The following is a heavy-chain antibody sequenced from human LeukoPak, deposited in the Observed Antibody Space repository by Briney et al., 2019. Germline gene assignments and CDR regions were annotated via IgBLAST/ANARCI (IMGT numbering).Heavy chain of an antibody. Sequence: GGSLRLSCAASGFTFSNAWMSWVRQAPGKGLEWVGRIKSKADGGTTDYAAPVKGRFTISRDDSKNTLYLQMNSLKTEDTAVYYCTTDSGSYCFDYWGQGTLVTVSS. CDR2: IKSKADGGTT. CDR1: GFTFSNAW. CDR3: TTDSGSYCFDY. J-gene: IGHJ4*02. V-gene: IGHV3-15*01. D-gene: IGHD1-26*01.